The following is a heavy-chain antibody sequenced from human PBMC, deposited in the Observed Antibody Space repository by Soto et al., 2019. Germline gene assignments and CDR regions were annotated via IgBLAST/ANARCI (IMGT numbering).Heavy chain of an antibody. Sequence: QPQLQESGPGLVKPSETLSLTCTVSNGSTSSRSFYWGWIRQPPGKGLEWIGHVFYSESTFYNPSLRSRVTISVHTSDNRFFLNMRSVTAADTAIYYCVFHKEGAFDYWGPGTLVSVSS. V-gene: IGHV4-39*01. CDR2: VFYSEST. CDR3: VFHKEGAFDY. D-gene: IGHD3-16*01. CDR1: NGSTSSRSFY. J-gene: IGHJ4*02.